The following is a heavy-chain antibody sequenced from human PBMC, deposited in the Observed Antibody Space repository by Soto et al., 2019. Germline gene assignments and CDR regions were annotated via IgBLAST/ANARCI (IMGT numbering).Heavy chain of an antibody. D-gene: IGHD3-3*01. CDR2: ISDSGDST. CDR3: AKVFFGLVFMSEAMDV. Sequence: PGGSLRLSCVASGFTFSSYAMNWVRQAPGKGLEFVSSISDSGDSTNYADSVNGRFTVFRDNSKNTLFLQLSSLRAEDAAVYYCAKVFFGLVFMSEAMDVWGQGTTVTVSS. J-gene: IGHJ6*02. V-gene: IGHV3-23*01. CDR1: GFTFSSYA.